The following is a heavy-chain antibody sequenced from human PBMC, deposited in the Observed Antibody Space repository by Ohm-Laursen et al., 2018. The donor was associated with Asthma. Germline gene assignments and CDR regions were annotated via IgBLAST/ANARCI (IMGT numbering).Heavy chain of an antibody. D-gene: IGHD3-22*01. CDR3: ARAGVSPFDYDSSGYTDY. CDR1: GGSISSGDYY. V-gene: IGHV4-30-4*01. J-gene: IGHJ4*02. CDR2: IYYSGST. Sequence: SQTLSLTCTVSGGSISSGDYYWSWIRQPPGKGLEWIGYIYYSGSTYYNPSLKSRVTISVDTSKNQFSLKLSSVTAADTAVYYCARAGVSPFDYDSSGYTDYWGQGTLVTVSS.